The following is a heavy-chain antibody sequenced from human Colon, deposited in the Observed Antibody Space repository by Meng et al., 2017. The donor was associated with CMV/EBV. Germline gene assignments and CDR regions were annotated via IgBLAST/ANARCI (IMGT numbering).Heavy chain of an antibody. D-gene: IGHD5/OR15-5a*01. CDR1: GFVFSNYN. CDR2: ISSDGTSR. V-gene: IGHV3-21*01. J-gene: IGHJ3*02. CDR3: ARDHRGALYDNDAFNI. Sequence: GESLKISCVVSGFVFSNYNLNWVRQAPGKGLEWVSSISSDGTSRHYSDSVKGRFIISRDNAKSSLYLQMDSLRAEDTAVYYCARDHRGALYDNDAFNIWGQGTMVTVSS.